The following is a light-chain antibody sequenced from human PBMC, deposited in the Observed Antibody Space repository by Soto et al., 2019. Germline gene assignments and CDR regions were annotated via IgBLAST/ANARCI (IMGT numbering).Light chain of an antibody. CDR1: QSVSSSY. Sequence: EIVLTHSPGTLALSPCERAALSSRASQSVSSSYLAWYQQKPGQAPRLLIYDASNRATGIPARFSGSGSGTEFSLTISRLEPEDFAVYYCHQYGISPFGGGTKVDIK. J-gene: IGKJ4*01. CDR3: HQYGISP. V-gene: IGKV3-20*01. CDR2: DAS.